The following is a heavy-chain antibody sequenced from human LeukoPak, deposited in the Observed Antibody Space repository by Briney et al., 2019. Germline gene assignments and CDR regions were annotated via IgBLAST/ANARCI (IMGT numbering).Heavy chain of an antibody. D-gene: IGHD6-13*01. J-gene: IGHJ4*02. CDR3: ATDLGSSVAAAGTFDY. CDR2: FDPEDGET. CDR1: GYTLTDLS. V-gene: IGHV1-24*01. Sequence: ASVKVSCKVSGYTLTDLSMHWVRQAPGKGLEWMGGFDPEDGETIYAQKFQGRVTMTEDTSTDTVYMELSSLRSEDTAVYYCATDLGSSVAAAGTFDYWGQGTLVTVSS.